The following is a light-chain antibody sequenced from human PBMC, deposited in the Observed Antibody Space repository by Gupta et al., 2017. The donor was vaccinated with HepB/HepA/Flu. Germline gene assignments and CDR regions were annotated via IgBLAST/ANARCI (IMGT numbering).Light chain of an antibody. CDR1: ESIRSY. CDR2: GAS. J-gene: IGKJ4*01. CDR3: QLRTNSPRHVP. Sequence: EIVLTQSPATLALSPGERATLSCRARESIRSYLAWYQQKPGQAPPLLIPGASNRPTGIRDRFSGSGSGTDFTLTVSSREPEDFEVYYCQLRTNSPRHVPFGGGTRVEIK. V-gene: IGKV3-11*01.